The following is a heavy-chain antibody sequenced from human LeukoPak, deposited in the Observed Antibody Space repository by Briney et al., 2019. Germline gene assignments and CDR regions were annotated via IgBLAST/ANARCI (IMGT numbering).Heavy chain of an antibody. Sequence: PGGSLTLSCGASGFTFRSYWMHWVRQTPGKGLEWVAVIWSDGTNKYYADSVKGRFTISRDNSKNTLYLQMISLRAEDTAVYYCARGSGSFSGGFDYWGQGTLVTVSS. D-gene: IGHD1-26*01. CDR2: IWSDGTNK. V-gene: IGHV3-33*08. J-gene: IGHJ4*02. CDR3: ARGSGSFSGGFDY. CDR1: GFTFRSYW.